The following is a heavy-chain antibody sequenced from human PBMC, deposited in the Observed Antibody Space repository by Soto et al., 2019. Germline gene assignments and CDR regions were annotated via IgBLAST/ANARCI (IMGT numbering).Heavy chain of an antibody. CDR1: GFTFSSYA. D-gene: IGHD2-2*01. V-gene: IGHV3-23*01. J-gene: IGHJ4*02. CDR3: AKKYPGTRPFDY. CDR2: IGTNSDT. Sequence: PVGSLRLSCAASGFTFSSYAMNWVRQAPGKGPEWVSAIGTNSDTYYADSVKGRFTISRDNFKTTLYLQMNSLRAEHTALYYCAKKYPGTRPFDYWGQGTLVTVSS.